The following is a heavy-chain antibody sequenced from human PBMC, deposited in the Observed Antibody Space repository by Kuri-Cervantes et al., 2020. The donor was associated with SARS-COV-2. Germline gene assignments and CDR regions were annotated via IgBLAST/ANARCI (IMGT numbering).Heavy chain of an antibody. CDR1: GYTFTSYG. D-gene: IGHD2-2*01. V-gene: IGHV1-2*04. CDR3: ARGSGVPAAMVWFDP. CDR2: INPNSGGT. J-gene: IGHJ5*02. Sequence: ASVKVSCKASGYTFTSYGINWVRQAPGQGLEWMGWINPNSGGTNYAQKFQGWVTMTRDTSISTAYMELSRLRSDDTAVYYCARGSGVPAAMVWFDPWGQGTLVTVSS.